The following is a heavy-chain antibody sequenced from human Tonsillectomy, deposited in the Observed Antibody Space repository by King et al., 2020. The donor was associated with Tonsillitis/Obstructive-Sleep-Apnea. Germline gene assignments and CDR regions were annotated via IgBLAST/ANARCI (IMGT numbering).Heavy chain of an antibody. CDR3: ASCSSSSGYYYYMDV. Sequence: VQLVESGGGVVQPGRSLRLSCAASGFTFSSYGMHWVRQAPGKGLEWVAVIWSDGSNKYYADSVKGRFTISRDNSKNTLYLQMNSLRAEDTAVYYCASCSSSSGYYYYMDVWGKGTTVTVSS. CDR1: GFTFSSYG. V-gene: IGHV3-33*01. CDR2: IWSDGSNK. J-gene: IGHJ6*03. D-gene: IGHD6-6*01.